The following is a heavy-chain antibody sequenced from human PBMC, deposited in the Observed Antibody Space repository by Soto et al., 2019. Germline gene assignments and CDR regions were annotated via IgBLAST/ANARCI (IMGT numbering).Heavy chain of an antibody. CDR3: ASVTFGGVVLAH. J-gene: IGHJ4*02. CDR2: IYFNGNT. V-gene: IGHV4-59*01. Sequence: LSLTCSVSADAFSKYYWTWIRQPPGEGLEWIGYIYFNGNTNYNPSLKGRVTISIDTSKKQFSLNLSSVTAADTAVYYCASVTFGGVVLAHWGQGTLVTVSS. D-gene: IGHD3-16*01. CDR1: ADAFSKYY.